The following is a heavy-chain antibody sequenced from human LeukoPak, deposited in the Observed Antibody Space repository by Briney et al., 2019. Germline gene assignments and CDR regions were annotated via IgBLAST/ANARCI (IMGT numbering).Heavy chain of an antibody. D-gene: IGHD3-22*01. CDR1: GFTFSSYG. J-gene: IGHJ4*02. V-gene: IGHV3-33*01. Sequence: GGSLRLSCAASGFTFSSYGMHWVRQAPGKGLEWVAVIWYDGSNKYYADSVKGRFTISRDNSKNTLYPQMNSLRAEDTAVYYCARDGAHYYDSSGYFDYWGQGTLVTVSS. CDR3: ARDGAHYYDSSGYFDY. CDR2: IWYDGSNK.